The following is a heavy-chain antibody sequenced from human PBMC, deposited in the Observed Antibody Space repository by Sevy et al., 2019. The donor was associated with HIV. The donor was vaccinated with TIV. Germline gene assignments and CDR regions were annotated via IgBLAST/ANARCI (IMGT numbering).Heavy chain of an antibody. CDR1: GFTFSSYW. Sequence: GEALKISCAASGFTFSSYWMHWVRQAPGKGLVWVSRINSDGSSTSYADSVKGRFTISRDNAKHSLYLQMNSLRAEDTAVYYCVREGLGGFSYSLDCWGQGTLVTVSS. J-gene: IGHJ4*02. D-gene: IGHD5-18*01. V-gene: IGHV3-74*01. CDR3: VREGLGGFSYSLDC. CDR2: INSDGSST.